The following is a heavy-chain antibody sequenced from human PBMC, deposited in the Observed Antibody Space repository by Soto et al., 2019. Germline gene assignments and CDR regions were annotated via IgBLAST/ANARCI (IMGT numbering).Heavy chain of an antibody. CDR1: VYSFTSYW. Sequence: PGESLKISCKGSVYSFTSYWIGWVRQMPGKGLEWMGIIYPGGSDTRYSPSFQGQVTMSADKSISAAYLQWSSLRASDTAMYYCARLMAGYSYGLDYWGQGTLVTVSS. CDR3: ARLMAGYSYGLDY. V-gene: IGHV5-51*01. D-gene: IGHD5-18*01. J-gene: IGHJ4*02. CDR2: IYPGGSDT.